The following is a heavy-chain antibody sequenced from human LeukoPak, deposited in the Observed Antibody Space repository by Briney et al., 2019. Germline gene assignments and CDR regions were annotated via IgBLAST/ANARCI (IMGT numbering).Heavy chain of an antibody. V-gene: IGHV3-7*01. Sequence: GGSLRLSCVNSGFTFNRFWMTWVRQAPGKGLEWVANIKQDGSEKYYVDSVKGRFTISRDNAKNSLYLQMNSLRAEDTAVYYCAHGAGYNTYWGQGTLVTVSS. CDR3: AHGAGYNTY. J-gene: IGHJ4*02. D-gene: IGHD1-14*01. CDR1: GFTFNRFW. CDR2: IKQDGSEK.